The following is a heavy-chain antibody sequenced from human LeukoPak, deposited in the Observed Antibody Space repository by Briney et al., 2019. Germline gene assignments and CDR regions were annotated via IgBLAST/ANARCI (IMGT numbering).Heavy chain of an antibody. Sequence: ASVKVSCKASGGTFSSYAISWVRQAPGQGLEWMGGIIPIFGTANYAQKFQGRVTMTRDTSISTAYMELSRLRSDDTAVYYCARDFRAAMVSDWFDPWGQGTLVTVSS. V-gene: IGHV1-69*05. CDR2: IIPIFGTA. J-gene: IGHJ5*02. CDR3: ARDFRAAMVSDWFDP. D-gene: IGHD5-18*01. CDR1: GGTFSSYA.